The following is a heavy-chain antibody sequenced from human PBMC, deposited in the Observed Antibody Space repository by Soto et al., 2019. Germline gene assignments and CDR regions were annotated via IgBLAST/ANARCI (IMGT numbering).Heavy chain of an antibody. J-gene: IGHJ6*02. CDR1: GYTFTGYY. CDR2: INPNSGGT. Sequence: QVQLVQSGAEVKKPGASVKVSCKASGYTFTGYYMHWVRQAPGQGLEWMGWINPNSGGTNYAQKFQGWVTMTRDTSISTAYMELSRLRSDDTAVYYCVSSTYYYGSGADYYYYGMDVWGQGTTVTVSS. D-gene: IGHD3-10*01. CDR3: VSSTYYYGSGADYYYYGMDV. V-gene: IGHV1-2*04.